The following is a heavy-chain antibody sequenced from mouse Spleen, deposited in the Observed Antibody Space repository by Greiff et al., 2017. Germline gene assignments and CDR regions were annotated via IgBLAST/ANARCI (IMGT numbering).Heavy chain of an antibody. V-gene: IGHV14-4*01. D-gene: IGHD1-2*01. Sequence: EVKLMESGAELVRPGASVKLSCTASGFNIKDDYMHWVKQRPEQGLEWIGWIDPENGDTEYASKFQGKATITADTSSNTAYLQLSSLTSEDTAVYYCTVYGRFAYWGQGTLVTVSA. CDR2: IDPENGDT. CDR1: GFNIKDDY. CDR3: TVYGRFAY. J-gene: IGHJ3*01.